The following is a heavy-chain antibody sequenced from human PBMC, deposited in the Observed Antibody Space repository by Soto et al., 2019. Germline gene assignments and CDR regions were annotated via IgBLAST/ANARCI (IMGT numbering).Heavy chain of an antibody. J-gene: IGHJ6*03. CDR2: IYYSGNT. V-gene: IGHV4-39*01. CDR3: ARHVGGYYYYMDV. Sequence: SETLSVTCTGSGGSVSSGAYYWGWIRQPPGKGLEWIGSIYYSGNTYYNPSLKSRVTISIDTSKNQFSLKLTSVTAADTAMYYCARHVGGYYYYMDVWGKGTTVTVSS. CDR1: GGSVSSGAYY. D-gene: IGHD2-15*01.